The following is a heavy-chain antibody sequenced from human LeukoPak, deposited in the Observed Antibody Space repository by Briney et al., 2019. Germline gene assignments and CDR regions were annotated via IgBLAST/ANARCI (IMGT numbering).Heavy chain of an antibody. J-gene: IGHJ5*02. CDR3: AGSPRVTVTGHWFDP. V-gene: IGHV3-74*01. Sequence: PGGSLRLSCAASGFTFSNYWMHWVRQAPGKGLVWVSRINSDGINTSYADSVKGRFTISRDNSKNTLYLQMNSLRAEDTAVYYCAGSPRVTVTGHWFDPWGQGTLVTVSS. CDR1: GFTFSNYW. CDR2: INSDGINT. D-gene: IGHD4-17*01.